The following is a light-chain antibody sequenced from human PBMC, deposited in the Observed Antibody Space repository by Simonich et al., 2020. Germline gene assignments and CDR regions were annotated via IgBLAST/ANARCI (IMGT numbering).Light chain of an antibody. CDR1: QSVLYSSNNKNY. Sequence: DIVMTQSPDSLAVSLGERATINCKSSQSVLYSSNNKNYLAWYQQKPGQPPKLLIYWESTRESGVPDRFSGSGSGTDFTLTISSLQAEDVEVYYCQQYYSTPLTFGGGTKVEIK. CDR2: WES. J-gene: IGKJ4*01. V-gene: IGKV4-1*01. CDR3: QQYYSTPLT.